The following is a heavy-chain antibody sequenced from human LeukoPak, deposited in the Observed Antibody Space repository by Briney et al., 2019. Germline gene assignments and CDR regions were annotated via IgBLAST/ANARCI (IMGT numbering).Heavy chain of an antibody. D-gene: IGHD3-22*01. J-gene: IGHJ5*02. Sequence: PSETLSLTCTVSGGSISSSSYYWGWIRQPPGKGLEWIGSIYYSGSTYYNPSLKSRVTISVDTSKNQFSLKLSSVTAADTAVYYCASRNYYDSSGYPTGFDPWGQGTLVTVSS. CDR1: GGSISSSSYY. CDR2: IYYSGST. V-gene: IGHV4-39*01. CDR3: ASRNYYDSSGYPTGFDP.